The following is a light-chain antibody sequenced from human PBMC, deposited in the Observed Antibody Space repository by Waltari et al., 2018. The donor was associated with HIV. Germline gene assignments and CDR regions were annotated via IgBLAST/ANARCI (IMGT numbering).Light chain of an antibody. Sequence: QSALTQPASVSGSPGQSITISCTGTSSDVGGYNYVSWYQQHPGTAPKLMIYEVSKRHSGVANRFSGSKSDNTASLTISGLQAEDEADYYCSSYTSSSTLVFGGGTKLTVL. V-gene: IGLV2-14*01. CDR2: EVS. CDR1: SSDVGGYNY. J-gene: IGLJ2*01. CDR3: SSYTSSSTLV.